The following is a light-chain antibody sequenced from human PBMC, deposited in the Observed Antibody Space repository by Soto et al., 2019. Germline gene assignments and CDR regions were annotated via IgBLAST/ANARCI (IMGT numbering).Light chain of an antibody. CDR3: QQHGSSPIP. CDR2: GAS. Sequence: EIVLTQSPGTLSLSPGERATLSCRASQSVSSSYLAWYQQKPGQAPRLLIYGASSRATGIPDRFSGSGSGTDFTLTISRLEPEVLAVYYCQQHGSSPIPFGQGPRLEI. J-gene: IGKJ5*01. V-gene: IGKV3-20*01. CDR1: QSVSSSY.